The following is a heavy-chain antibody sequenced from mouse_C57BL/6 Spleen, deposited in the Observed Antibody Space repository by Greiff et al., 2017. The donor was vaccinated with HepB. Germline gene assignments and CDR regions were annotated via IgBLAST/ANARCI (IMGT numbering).Heavy chain of an antibody. Sequence: EVQLQQSGPELVKPGASVKISCKASGYSFTGYYMNWVKQSPEKSLEWIGEINPSTGGTTYNQKFKAKATLTVDKSSSTAYMQLKSVTSEDSAVYYCAIGGGYPYYAMDYWGQGTSVTVSS. CDR2: INPSTGGT. V-gene: IGHV1-42*01. J-gene: IGHJ4*01. CDR1: GYSFTGYY. D-gene: IGHD2-2*01. CDR3: AIGGGYPYYAMDY.